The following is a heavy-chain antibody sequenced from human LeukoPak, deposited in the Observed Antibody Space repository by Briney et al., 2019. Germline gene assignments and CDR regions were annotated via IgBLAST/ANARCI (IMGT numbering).Heavy chain of an antibody. CDR3: ARLTRLSTSPDRYYLDY. D-gene: IGHD6-6*01. V-gene: IGHV4-59*08. CDR1: GGSVSTYY. J-gene: IGHJ4*02. CDR2: IFYTGGT. Sequence: SETLSLTCTVSGGSVSTYYWTWIRQPPGKGLEWIGYIFYTGGTNYNPSLRSRVLISVDTSNDQFSLKLSSVTAADSAVYYCARLTRLSTSPDRYYLDYWGQGTLVTVSS.